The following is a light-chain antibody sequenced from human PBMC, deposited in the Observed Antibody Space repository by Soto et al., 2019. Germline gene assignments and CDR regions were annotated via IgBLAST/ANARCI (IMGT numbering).Light chain of an antibody. V-gene: IGKV1-5*03. CDR3: QQYATFPLV. CDR2: MAS. Sequence: DIQMTQSPSTLSASVGDRVTITCRASQTIDIWLAWYQQKPGKAPKLLIYMASTLQSGVPSRFSGGGSGTEFTLTITSLQPDDFATYYCQQYATFPLVFGGGTKVEIK. J-gene: IGKJ4*01. CDR1: QTIDIW.